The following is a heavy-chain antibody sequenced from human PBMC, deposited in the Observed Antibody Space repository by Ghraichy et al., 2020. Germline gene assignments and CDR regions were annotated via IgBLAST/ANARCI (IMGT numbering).Heavy chain of an antibody. D-gene: IGHD6-6*01. CDR3: AKVARLSSTAPTAGGGMDV. Sequence: GGSLRLSCAASGFTFSSYGMHWVRQAPGKGLEWVSVISYDGSTTYYADSVKGRFTISRDNSKNTLYLQMNSLRAEDTAVYYCAKVARLSSTAPTAGGGMDVWSQGTTLTVSS. J-gene: IGHJ6*02. CDR1: GFTFSSYG. CDR2: ISYDGSTT. V-gene: IGHV3-30*18.